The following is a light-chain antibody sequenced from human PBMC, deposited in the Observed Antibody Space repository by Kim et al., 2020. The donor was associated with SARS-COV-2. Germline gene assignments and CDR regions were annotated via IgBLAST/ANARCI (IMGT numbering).Light chain of an antibody. J-gene: IGLJ3*02. V-gene: IGLV3-19*01. Sequence: LVQTVRMPCQGDSLRKYPAIWYQQKPGQAPILVIHDKNNVPPSGVPDRFSGSNSGNTAFLSITGAQVEDEATYYCGSRDSSGPGVFGGGTQLTVL. CDR1: SLRKYP. CDR3: GSRDSSGPGV. CDR2: DKN.